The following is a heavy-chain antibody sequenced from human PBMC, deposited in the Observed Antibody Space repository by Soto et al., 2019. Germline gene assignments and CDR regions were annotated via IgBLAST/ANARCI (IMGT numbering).Heavy chain of an antibody. J-gene: IGHJ6*02. CDR3: AADCGGDCKRDYYYGMDV. V-gene: IGHV1-58*01. D-gene: IGHD2-21*02. Sequence: ASVKVSCKASGFTFTSSAVQWVRQARGQRLEWIGWIVVGSGNTNYAQKFQGRVTITRDMSTSTAYMELSSLRSEDTAVYYCAADCGGDCKRDYYYGMDVWGQGTTVTV. CDR1: GFTFTSSA. CDR2: IVVGSGNT.